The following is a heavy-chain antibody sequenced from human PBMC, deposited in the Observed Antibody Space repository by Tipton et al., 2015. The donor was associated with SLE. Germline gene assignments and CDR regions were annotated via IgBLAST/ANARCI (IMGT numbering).Heavy chain of an antibody. D-gene: IGHD2-2*01. CDR1: GGSFSGYY. CDR2: ISHSGST. V-gene: IGHV4-34*01. CDR3: ARRTYWGYCSSTSCPSFDY. J-gene: IGHJ4*02. Sequence: TLSLTCAVYGGSFSGYYWSWIRQPPGKGLEWIGEISHSGSTNYNPSLKSRVTISVDTSKNQFSLKLNSVTAADTAVYYGARRTYWGYCSSTSCPSFDYWGQGTLVTVSS.